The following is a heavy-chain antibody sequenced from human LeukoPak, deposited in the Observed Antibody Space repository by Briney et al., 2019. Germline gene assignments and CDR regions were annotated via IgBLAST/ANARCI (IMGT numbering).Heavy chain of an antibody. CDR2: IYYSGST. CDR1: GASISSSSYY. CDR3: ARASYSYDINGWVPFDY. J-gene: IGHJ4*02. Sequence: SETLSLTCTVSGASISSSSYYWGWISQPPGKGLEWIGSIYYSGSTYYNPSLKSRVTISVDTSKNQFSLKLSSVTAADTAVYYCARASYSYDINGWVPFDYWGQGTLVTVSS. V-gene: IGHV4-39*01. D-gene: IGHD3-22*01.